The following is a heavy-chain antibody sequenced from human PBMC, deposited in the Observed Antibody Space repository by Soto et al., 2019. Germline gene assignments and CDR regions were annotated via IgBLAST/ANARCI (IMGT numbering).Heavy chain of an antibody. CDR3: ANGLIIPDAFDI. CDR1: GFTFSSYS. CDR2: ISYDGSNK. J-gene: IGHJ3*02. Sequence: SCAASGFTFSSYSMNWVRQAPGKGLEWVAVISYDGSNKYYADSVKGRFTISRDNSKNTLYLQMNSLRAEDTAVYYCANGLIIPDAFDIWGQGTMVTVSS. V-gene: IGHV3-30*18. D-gene: IGHD3-10*01.